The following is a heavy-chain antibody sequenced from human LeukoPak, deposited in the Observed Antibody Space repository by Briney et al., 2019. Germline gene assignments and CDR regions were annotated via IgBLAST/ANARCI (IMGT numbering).Heavy chain of an antibody. Sequence: ASVKVSCKASGYTFTSYGISWVRQATGQGLEWMGWMNPNSGNTGYAQKFQGRVTITRNTSISTAYMELSSLRSEDTAVYYCARGVAAAPYGYWGQGTLVTVSS. J-gene: IGHJ4*02. D-gene: IGHD6-13*01. CDR1: GYTFTSYG. CDR3: ARGVAAAPYGY. CDR2: MNPNSGNT. V-gene: IGHV1-8*03.